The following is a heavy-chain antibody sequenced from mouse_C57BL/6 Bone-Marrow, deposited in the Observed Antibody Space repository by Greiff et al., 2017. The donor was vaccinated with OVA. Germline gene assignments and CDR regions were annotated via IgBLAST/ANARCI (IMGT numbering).Heavy chain of an antibody. CDR2: ISSGSSYT. CDR3: ARRHYYYGSSSYWYFEV. D-gene: IGHD1-1*01. J-gene: IGHJ1*03. CDR1: GFTFSSYG. Sequence: DVMLVESGGDLVKPGGSLKLSCAASGFTFSSYGMYWVRQTPDKRLEWVATISSGSSYTYYTYSVKGLFTISRDNAKDTLYLQMSSLKSEDTAMYYCARRHYYYGSSSYWYFEVWGTGTTVTVSS. V-gene: IGHV5-6*02.